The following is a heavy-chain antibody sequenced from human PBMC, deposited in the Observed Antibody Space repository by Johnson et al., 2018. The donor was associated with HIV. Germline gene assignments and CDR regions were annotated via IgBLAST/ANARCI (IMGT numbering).Heavy chain of an antibody. CDR1: GFSFSSYG. D-gene: IGHD1-7*01. J-gene: IGHJ3*02. V-gene: IGHV3-30*02. CDR3: AKWGTITGTTGVFDI. Sequence: QVQLVESGGGVVQPGGSLRLSCAASGFSFSSYGMYWVRQAPGKGLRWVPFFRYDGSNNYYAASLQGRFTISRDNSKNTLYLQMNSLRAEDTAVYYCAKWGTITGTTGVFDIWGQGTMVTVSS. CDR2: FRYDGSNN.